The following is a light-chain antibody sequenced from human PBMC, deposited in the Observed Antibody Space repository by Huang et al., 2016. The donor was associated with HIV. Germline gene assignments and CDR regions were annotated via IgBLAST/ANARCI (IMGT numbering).Light chain of an antibody. CDR3: QQYGSSPPT. CDR1: QGASTAY. V-gene: IGKV3-20*01. Sequence: EIVLTQSPGTLSLSPGERATLSCRASQGASTAYLAWYQQKPAQAPRLLIYGASSRATGIPDRCSGGGSGAVFTLTISRLEPEDFAVYYCQQYGSSPPTFGQGTKVEIK. CDR2: GAS. J-gene: IGKJ1*01.